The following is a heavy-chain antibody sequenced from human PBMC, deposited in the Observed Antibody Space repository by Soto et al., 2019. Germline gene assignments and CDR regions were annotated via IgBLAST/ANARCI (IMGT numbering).Heavy chain of an antibody. Sequence: SETLSLTCAVSSGSISSSNWWSWVRQPPGKGLEWIGEIYHSGSTNYNPSLKSRVTISVDKSKNQFSLKLSSVTAADTAVYYCARSTFGIVYGVGFDPWGQGTLVTVSS. D-gene: IGHD3-16*01. J-gene: IGHJ5*02. V-gene: IGHV4-4*02. CDR1: SGSISSSNW. CDR2: IYHSGST. CDR3: ARSTFGIVYGVGFDP.